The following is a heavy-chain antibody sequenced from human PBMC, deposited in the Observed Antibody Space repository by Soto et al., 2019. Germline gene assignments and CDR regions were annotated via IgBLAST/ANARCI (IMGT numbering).Heavy chain of an antibody. CDR1: GLAFSSHP. D-gene: IGHD3-10*01. J-gene: IGHJ3*02. Sequence: GGSLRLSCAASGLAFSSHPMSWVRQAPEKGLEWVAGISDGGDLTYNADSVRGRFTISRDNSRNTLYLQMNSLRAEDTAVYYCARRVIGSSRAFDIWGQGTMVTVSS. CDR2: ISDGGDLT. CDR3: ARRVIGSSRAFDI. V-gene: IGHV3-23*01.